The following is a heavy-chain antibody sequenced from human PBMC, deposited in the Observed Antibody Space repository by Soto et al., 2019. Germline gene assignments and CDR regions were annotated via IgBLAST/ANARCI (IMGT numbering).Heavy chain of an antibody. D-gene: IGHD3-3*01. CDR3: TRVTYYDFWSGYQH. V-gene: IGHV3-49*03. CDR2: IRSKAYGGTT. J-gene: IGHJ4*02. Sequence: WSLRLSCTASGFTFGDYAMSWFRQAPGKGLEWVGFIRSKAYGGTTEYAASVKGRFTISRDDSKSIAYPQMNSLKTEDTAVYYCTRVTYYDFWSGYQHWGQGTLVTVSS. CDR1: GFTFGDYA.